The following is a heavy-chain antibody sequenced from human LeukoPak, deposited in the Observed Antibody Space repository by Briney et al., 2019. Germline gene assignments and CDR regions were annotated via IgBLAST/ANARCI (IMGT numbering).Heavy chain of an antibody. CDR2: IYTSGRT. D-gene: IGHD4-17*01. CDR3: ARVYRDYGVIFFDY. CDR1: GGSISSYY. Sequence: SETLSLTCTVSGGSISSYYWNWIRQPAGKGLEWIGRIYTSGRTNYNTSLKSRVTMSADTSKNQLSLKLSSVTAADTAVYYCARVYRDYGVIFFDYWGQGTLVTVSS. V-gene: IGHV4-4*07. J-gene: IGHJ4*02.